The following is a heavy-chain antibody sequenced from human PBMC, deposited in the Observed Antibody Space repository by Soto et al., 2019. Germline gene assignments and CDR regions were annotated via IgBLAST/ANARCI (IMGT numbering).Heavy chain of an antibody. V-gene: IGHV3-11*01. J-gene: IGHJ4*02. Sequence: QVQLVESWGVLVKPGGSLRLSCAASGFTFSDYSMSWIRQAPGKGLEWATYISSSGSTIYYADSVKGRFTISRDNAKNSLYLQMNSLRAEDTAVYYCARAKVPGWSGYYSPFDYWGQGTLVTVSS. CDR1: GFTFSDYS. CDR2: ISSSGSTI. CDR3: ARAKVPGWSGYYSPFDY. D-gene: IGHD3-3*01.